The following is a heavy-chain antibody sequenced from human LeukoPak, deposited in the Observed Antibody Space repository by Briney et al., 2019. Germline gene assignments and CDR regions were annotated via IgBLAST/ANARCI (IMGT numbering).Heavy chain of an antibody. Sequence: GGSLRLSCAASGFTVSSNYMSWVRQAPGKGLVWVSVLYSGGSTYYAGSVKGRFTISRDNSKNTLYPQMNSLRGEDTAVYYCAREAVTYGSGADPLDYWGQGTLVTVSS. CDR1: GFTVSSNY. CDR2: LYSGGST. CDR3: AREAVTYGSGADPLDY. V-gene: IGHV3-66*01. D-gene: IGHD3-10*01. J-gene: IGHJ4*02.